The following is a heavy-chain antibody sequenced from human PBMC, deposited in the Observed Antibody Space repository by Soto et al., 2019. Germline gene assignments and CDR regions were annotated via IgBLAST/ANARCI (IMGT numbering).Heavy chain of an antibody. CDR2: ISYDGSNK. CDR1: GFPFSSYG. D-gene: IGHD2-15*01. CDR3: AGGQYSFDY. Sequence: QVQLVESGGGVVQPGRSLRLSCAASGFPFSSYGMHWVRQAPGKGLEWVAHISYDGSNKHYTDSVKGRFTISRDNSTNMLYLQLSSLRAEDTAVYYCAGGQYSFDYCGQGTRVSVSS. V-gene: IGHV3-30*03. J-gene: IGHJ4*02.